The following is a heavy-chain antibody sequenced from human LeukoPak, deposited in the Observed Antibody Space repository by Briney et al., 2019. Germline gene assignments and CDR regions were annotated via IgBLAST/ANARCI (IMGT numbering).Heavy chain of an antibody. V-gene: IGHV3-15*01. CDR1: GFTFTNAW. Sequence: PGGSLRLSCAASGFTFTNAWMSWVRQAPGKGLEWVGRIKSKTDGGTTDYAAPAKGRYIISRDASKNTLFLQMNSLKTEDTAVYFCTTVRQWLVRRDYYYYMDVWGKGTTVTVSS. CDR3: TTVRQWLVRRDYYYYMDV. J-gene: IGHJ6*03. D-gene: IGHD6-19*01. CDR2: IKSKTDGGTT.